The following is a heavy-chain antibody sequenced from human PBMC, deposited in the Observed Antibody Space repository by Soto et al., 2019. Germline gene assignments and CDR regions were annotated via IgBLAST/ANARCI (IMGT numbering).Heavy chain of an antibody. V-gene: IGHV3-33*01. Sequence: GGSLRLSCAASGFTFSSYGMHWVRQAPGKGLEWVAVIWYDGSNKYYADSVKGRLTISRDNSKNTLYLQMNSLRAEDTAVYYCARDRDCSGGSCYFWIDYWGQGTLVTVSS. CDR2: IWYDGSNK. CDR3: ARDRDCSGGSCYFWIDY. CDR1: GFTFSSYG. D-gene: IGHD2-15*01. J-gene: IGHJ4*02.